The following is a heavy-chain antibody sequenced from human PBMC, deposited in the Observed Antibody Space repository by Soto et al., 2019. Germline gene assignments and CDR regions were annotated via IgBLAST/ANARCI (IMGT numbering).Heavy chain of an antibody. CDR2: ISSSGSAK. CDR1: GFTFSSYS. Sequence: GGSLRLSCAASGFTFSSYSMNWVRQAPGKGLEWVSYISSSGSAKYYADSVKGRFTISRDNAKNSLYLQMNSLRDEDTAVFYCARDRFGPLGAFDIWGQGTMVTVSS. V-gene: IGHV3-48*02. D-gene: IGHD3-10*01. J-gene: IGHJ3*02. CDR3: ARDRFGPLGAFDI.